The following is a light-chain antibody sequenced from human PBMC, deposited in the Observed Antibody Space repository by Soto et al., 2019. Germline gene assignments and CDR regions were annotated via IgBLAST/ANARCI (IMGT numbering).Light chain of an antibody. CDR3: MQGTHWPIT. V-gene: IGKV2-30*02. Sequence: DVVMTQSPLSLPVTLGQPASISCRSNQSLVHSDGIAYFSWFQQRPGRSPRRLIYKVSNRDAGVPAGFSGRGSGTAFALKISRVEAEDVGVYYCMQGTHWPITFGQGTRLEIK. CDR1: QSLVHSDGIAY. J-gene: IGKJ5*01. CDR2: KVS.